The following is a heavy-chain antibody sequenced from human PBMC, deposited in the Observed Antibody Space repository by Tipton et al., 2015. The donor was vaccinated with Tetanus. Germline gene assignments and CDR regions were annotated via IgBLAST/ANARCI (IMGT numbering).Heavy chain of an antibody. J-gene: IGHJ4*02. CDR2: INHSGST. D-gene: IGHD6-13*01. CDR1: GGSFSGYY. V-gene: IGHV4-34*01. Sequence: TLSLTCAVYGGSFSGYYWSWIRQPPGKGLEWIGEINHSGSTNYNPSLKSRVTISIDTSKNQFSLKLSSVTAADTAVYYCAGLQYSSSFDYWGQGTLVTVSS. CDR3: AGLQYSSSFDY.